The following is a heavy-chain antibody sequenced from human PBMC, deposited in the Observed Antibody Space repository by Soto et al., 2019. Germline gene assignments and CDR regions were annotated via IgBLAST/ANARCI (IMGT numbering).Heavy chain of an antibody. J-gene: IGHJ4*02. V-gene: IGHV1-8*01. D-gene: IGHD3-22*01. CDR1: GYAFNTYD. Sequence: GASVKVSCKASGYAFNTYDISWVRQATGQGLEWMGWMNPNSGNTGYARKFQDRVTMTGDISKGTAYMELSNLRFEDTAVYYCARTLSGFFGYWGQGTVVNVS. CDR2: MNPNSGNT. CDR3: ARTLSGFFGY.